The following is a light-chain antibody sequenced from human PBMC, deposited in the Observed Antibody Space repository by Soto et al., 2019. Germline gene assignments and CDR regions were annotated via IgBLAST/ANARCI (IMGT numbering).Light chain of an antibody. J-gene: IGLJ2*01. CDR2: EGT. CDR3: NSYTSSSTWI. Sequence: QSVVTQPASVSGSPGQSITISCTGTSNDVGTYNLVSWYQQHPGKAPKLMIYEGTKRPSGVSHRFSGSKSGNTASLTISGLQAEDEADYYCNSYTSSSTWIFGGGAKLTVL. V-gene: IGLV2-14*02. CDR1: SNDVGTYNL.